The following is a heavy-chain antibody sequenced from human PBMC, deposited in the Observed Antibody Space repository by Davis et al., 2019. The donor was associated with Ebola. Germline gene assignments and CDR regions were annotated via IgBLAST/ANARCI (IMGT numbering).Heavy chain of an antibody. Sequence: ASVKVSCKASGYTFTSYGISWVRQAPGQGLEWMGWISAYNGNTNYAQKLQGRVTMTTDTSTSTAYMELSSLRSEDTAVYYCARGFGGSPRDYYYGMDVWGQGTTVTVSS. CDR1: GYTFTSYG. V-gene: IGHV1-18*01. CDR3: ARGFGGSPRDYYYGMDV. CDR2: ISAYNGNT. D-gene: IGHD1-26*01. J-gene: IGHJ6*02.